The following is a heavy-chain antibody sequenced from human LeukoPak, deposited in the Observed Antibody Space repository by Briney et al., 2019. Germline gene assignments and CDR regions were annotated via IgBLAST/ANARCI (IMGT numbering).Heavy chain of an antibody. Sequence: GGSLRLSCAASGFTFSDYYMSWIRQAPGKGLEWVSYISSSGNTIYYANSVKGRFTISRDNTKNSLYLQMNSLRAEDTAVYYCATDSGIAVAGLGVYYYYMDVWGKGTTVTVSS. CDR2: ISSSGNTI. CDR3: ATDSGIAVAGLGVYYYYMDV. D-gene: IGHD6-19*01. CDR1: GFTFSDYY. V-gene: IGHV3-11*01. J-gene: IGHJ6*03.